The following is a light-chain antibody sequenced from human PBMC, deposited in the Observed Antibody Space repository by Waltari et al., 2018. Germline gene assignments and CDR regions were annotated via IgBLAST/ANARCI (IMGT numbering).Light chain of an antibody. CDR2: DAS. V-gene: IGKV3-11*01. Sequence: EIVLTQSPATLSLSPGERPTLSCRASQSVSSYLAWYQQKPGQAPRLLIYDASNRATGIPARFSGSGSGTDFTLTISSLEPEDFAVYYCQQYNNWPRGTFGQGTRLEIK. CDR3: QQYNNWPRGT. CDR1: QSVSSY. J-gene: IGKJ5*01.